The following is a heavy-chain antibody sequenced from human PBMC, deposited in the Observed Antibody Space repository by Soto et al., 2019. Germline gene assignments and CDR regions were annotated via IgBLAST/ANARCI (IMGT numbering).Heavy chain of an antibody. V-gene: IGHV4-61*01. CDR2: IYYSGST. CDR1: GGSVSSGRYY. D-gene: IGHD5-12*01. Sequence: PSETLSLTCTVSGGSVSSGRYYWSWIRQPPGKGLEWIGYIYYSGSTNYNPSLKSRVTISVDTSKNQFSLKLSSVTAADTAVYYCARTPSGLTNFDYWGQGTLVTVSS. CDR3: ARTPSGLTNFDY. J-gene: IGHJ4*02.